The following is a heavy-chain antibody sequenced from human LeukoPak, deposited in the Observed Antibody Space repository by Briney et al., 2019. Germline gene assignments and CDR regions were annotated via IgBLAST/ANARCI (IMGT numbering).Heavy chain of an antibody. J-gene: IGHJ4*02. CDR2: IYYSGST. D-gene: IGHD5-18*01. CDR1: GGSISSYY. V-gene: IGHV4-59*01. Sequence: SETLSLTCTVSGGSISSYYRSWIRQPPGKGLEWIGYIYYSGSTNYNPSLKSRVTISVDTSKNQFSLKLSSVTAADTAVYYCARCGYSYGSEFDYWGQRTLVTVSS. CDR3: ARCGYSYGSEFDY.